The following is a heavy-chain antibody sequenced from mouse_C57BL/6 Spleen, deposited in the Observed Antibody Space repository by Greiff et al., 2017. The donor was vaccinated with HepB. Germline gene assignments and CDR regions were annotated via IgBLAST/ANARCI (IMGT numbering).Heavy chain of an antibody. J-gene: IGHJ4*01. V-gene: IGHV1-59*01. Sequence: QVQLQQSGAELVRPGTSVKLSCKASGYTFTSYWMHWVKQRPGQGLEWIGVIDPSDSYTNYNQKFKGKATLTVDTSSSTAYMQLSSLTSEDSAVYYCARDTVVAPYYAMDYWGQGTSVTVSS. CDR1: GYTFTSYW. CDR2: IDPSDSYT. D-gene: IGHD1-1*01. CDR3: ARDTVVAPYYAMDY.